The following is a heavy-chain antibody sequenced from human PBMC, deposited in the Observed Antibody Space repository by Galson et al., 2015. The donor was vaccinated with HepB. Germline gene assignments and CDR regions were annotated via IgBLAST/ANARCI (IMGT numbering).Heavy chain of an antibody. CDR3: ARVTGGVPAARPYYYSGMDV. V-gene: IGHV1-3*01. CDR2: INAGNGNT. Sequence: SVKVSCKASGYTFTSYAIHWVRQAPGQRLEWMGWINAGNGNTKYSQKFQGRVTITRDTSANTAYMELSSLRSEDTAVYFCARVTGGVPAARPYYYSGMDVVGQGTTVTVSS. CDR1: GYTFTSYA. D-gene: IGHD2-2*01. J-gene: IGHJ6*02.